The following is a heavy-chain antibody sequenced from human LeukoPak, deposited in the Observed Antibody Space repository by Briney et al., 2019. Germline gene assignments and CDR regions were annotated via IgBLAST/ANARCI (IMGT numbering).Heavy chain of an antibody. V-gene: IGHV3-11*01. CDR1: GFTFSDYY. CDR3: AKDGSYYDILTGYLDYYFDY. D-gene: IGHD3-9*01. J-gene: IGHJ4*02. Sequence: GGSLRLSCAASGFTFSDYYMSWIRQAPGKGLEWVSYISSSGSTIYYADSVKGRFTISRDNAKNSLYLQMNSLRAEDTAVYYCAKDGSYYDILTGYLDYYFDYWGQGTLVTVFS. CDR2: ISSSGSTI.